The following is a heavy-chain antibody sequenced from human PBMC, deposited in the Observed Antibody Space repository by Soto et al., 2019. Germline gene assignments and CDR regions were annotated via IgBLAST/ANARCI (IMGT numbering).Heavy chain of an antibody. Sequence: PSETLSLTCTVSGGSISSGGYYWSWIRQHPGKGLEWIGYIYYSGSTYYNPSLKSRVTISVDTSKNQFSLKLSSVTAADTAVYYCARGGGEWIFGVANDAFDIWGQGTMVTVSS. CDR3: ARGGGEWIFGVANDAFDI. CDR2: IYYSGST. J-gene: IGHJ3*02. V-gene: IGHV4-31*03. CDR1: GGSISSGGYY. D-gene: IGHD3-3*01.